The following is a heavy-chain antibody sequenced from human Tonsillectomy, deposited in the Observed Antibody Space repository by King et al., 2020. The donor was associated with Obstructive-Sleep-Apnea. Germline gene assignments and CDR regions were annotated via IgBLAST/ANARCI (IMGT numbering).Heavy chain of an antibody. J-gene: IGHJ4*02. CDR1: CGSISSYY. V-gene: IGHV4-59*08. CDR2: IYNSGST. Sequence: QLQESGPGLVKPSETLSLTCTVSCGSISSYYCSWIRQPPGKGLEWVGHIYNSGSTNSNPSLKSRVTISIDTSKNQFSLKRKSVTAADTAMYYCVRHGHGYNQDFWGQGSLVTVSS. CDR3: VRHGHGYNQDF. D-gene: IGHD5-24*01.